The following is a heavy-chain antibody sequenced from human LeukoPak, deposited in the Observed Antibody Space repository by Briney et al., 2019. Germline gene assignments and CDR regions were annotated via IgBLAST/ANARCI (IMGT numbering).Heavy chain of an antibody. CDR1: GFTFSSYG. J-gene: IGHJ4*02. V-gene: IGHV3-30*18. Sequence: GGSLRLSCAASGFTFSSYGMHWVRQAPGKGLEWVAVISYDGSNKYYADSVKGRFTISRDNSKYTLYLQMNSLRAEDTAVYYCAKDNAAYFDYWGQGTLVTVSS. D-gene: IGHD2-15*01. CDR3: AKDNAAYFDY. CDR2: ISYDGSNK.